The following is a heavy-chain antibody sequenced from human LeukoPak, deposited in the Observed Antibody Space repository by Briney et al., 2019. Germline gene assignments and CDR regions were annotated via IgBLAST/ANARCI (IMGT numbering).Heavy chain of an antibody. CDR3: AKDSSGNYYGALGY. CDR2: ISGSGGST. D-gene: IGHD3-22*01. CDR1: GFTFSSYA. V-gene: IGHV3-23*01. J-gene: IGHJ4*02. Sequence: GGSLRLSCAASGFTFSSYAMSWVRQAPGKGLEWVSAISGSGGSTYYADSVKGRFTISRDNSKNTLYLQMNSLRAEDTAVYYCAKDSSGNYYGALGYWGQGTLVTVSS.